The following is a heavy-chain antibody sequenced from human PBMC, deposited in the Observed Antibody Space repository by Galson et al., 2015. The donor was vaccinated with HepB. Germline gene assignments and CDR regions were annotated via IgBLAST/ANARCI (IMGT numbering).Heavy chain of an antibody. D-gene: IGHD3-10*01. Sequence: SLRLSCAASGFTFSSYGMHWVRQAPGKGLEWVAVIWYDGSNKYYAASVKGRFTISRDNSKDTLYLQMNSLSAEDTAVYYCARGVYYGSLWFQHWGQGTLVTVFS. CDR2: IWYDGSNK. V-gene: IGHV3-33*08. CDR1: GFTFSSYG. J-gene: IGHJ1*01. CDR3: ARGVYYGSLWFQH.